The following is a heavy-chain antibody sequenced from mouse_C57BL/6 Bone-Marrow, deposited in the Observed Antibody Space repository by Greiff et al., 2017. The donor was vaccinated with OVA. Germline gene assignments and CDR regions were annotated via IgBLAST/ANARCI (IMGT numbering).Heavy chain of an antibody. V-gene: IGHV5-15*01. CDR1: GFTFSDYG. CDR2: ISNLAYSI. D-gene: IGHD2-10*02. Sequence: EVKVVDSGGGLVQPGGSLKLSCAASGFTFSDYGMAWVRQAPRKGPEWVAFISNLAYSIYYADTVTGRFTISRENAKNTLYLEMSSLRSEDTAMYYCARHPSGCDYAMDYWGQGTSVTVSS. CDR3: ARHPSGCDYAMDY. J-gene: IGHJ4*01.